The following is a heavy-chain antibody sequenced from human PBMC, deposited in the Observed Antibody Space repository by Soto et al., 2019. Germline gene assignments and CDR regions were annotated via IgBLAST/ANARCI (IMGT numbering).Heavy chain of an antibody. V-gene: IGHV3-30*18. Sequence: QVQLVESGGGVVQPGRSLRLSCAASGFTFSSYGMHWVRQAPGKGLEWVAVISYDGSNKYYADSVKGRFTISRDNSKNTLYLQMNSLRAEDTAVYYCAKDKVPVAYWGQGTLVTVSS. CDR3: AKDKVPVAY. CDR1: GFTFSSYG. D-gene: IGHD6-19*01. CDR2: ISYDGSNK. J-gene: IGHJ4*02.